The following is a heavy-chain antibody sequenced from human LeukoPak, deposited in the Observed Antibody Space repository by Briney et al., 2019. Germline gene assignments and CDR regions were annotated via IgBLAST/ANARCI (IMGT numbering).Heavy chain of an antibody. CDR3: ARDRDDSSGKFDY. J-gene: IGHJ4*02. CDR2: IIPIFGTA. V-gene: IGHV1-69*13. D-gene: IGHD6-19*01. Sequence: ASVKVSCKASGGTFSSYAISWVRQAPGQGLEWMGGIIPIFGTASYAQKLQGRVTITADESTSTAYMELSSLRSEDTAVYYCARDRDDSSGKFDYWGQGTLVTVSS. CDR1: GGTFSSYA.